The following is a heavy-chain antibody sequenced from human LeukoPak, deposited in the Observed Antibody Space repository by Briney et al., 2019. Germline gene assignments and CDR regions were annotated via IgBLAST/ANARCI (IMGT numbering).Heavy chain of an antibody. J-gene: IGHJ4*02. Sequence: PGRSLRLSCAASGFTFSSYGLHWVRQAPGKGLEWVSIIAYDGINKYFAASVKGRFTISRDNSKNTLYLQMNSLTAEDKAVYYCARGGLGPHFDYWGQGTLVTVSS. CDR2: IAYDGINK. CDR1: GFTFSSYG. V-gene: IGHV3-30-3*01. CDR3: ARGGLGPHFDY. D-gene: IGHD3-22*01.